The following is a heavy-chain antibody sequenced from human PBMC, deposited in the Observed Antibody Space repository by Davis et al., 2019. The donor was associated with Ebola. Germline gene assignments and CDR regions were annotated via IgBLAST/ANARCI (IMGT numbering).Heavy chain of an antibody. CDR2: IRSKAYGGTT. CDR1: GFTFGDYA. CDR3: TRDGFGVTTNFDY. V-gene: IGHV3-49*04. J-gene: IGHJ4*02. Sequence: PGGSLRLSCTASGFTFGDYAMSWVRQAPGKGLEWVGFIRSKAYGGTTEYAASVKGRFTISRDDSKSIAYLQMNSLKTEDTAVYYCTRDGFGVTTNFDYWGQGTLVTVSS. D-gene: IGHD4-17*01.